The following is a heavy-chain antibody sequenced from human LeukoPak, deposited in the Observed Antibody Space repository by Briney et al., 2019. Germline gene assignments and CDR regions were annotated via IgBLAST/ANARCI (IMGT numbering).Heavy chain of an antibody. J-gene: IGHJ4*02. Sequence: SETLSLTCTVSGGSISSSSYYWGWIRQPPGKGLEWIGSIYYSGSTYYNPSLKSRVTISVDTSKNQFSLKLSSVTAADTAVYYCAGRYSYGYVGYWGQGTLVTVSS. CDR2: IYYSGST. CDR3: AGRYSYGYVGY. D-gene: IGHD5-18*01. V-gene: IGHV4-39*07. CDR1: GGSISSSSYY.